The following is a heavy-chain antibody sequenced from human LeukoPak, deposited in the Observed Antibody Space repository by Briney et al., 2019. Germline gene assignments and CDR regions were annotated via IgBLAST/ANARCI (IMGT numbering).Heavy chain of an antibody. CDR2: INPNSGGT. J-gene: IGHJ6*02. CDR1: GYTFTGYY. CDR3: ARGLHLTGRYGMDV. Sequence: GASVKVSCKASGYTFTGYYMHWVRQAPGQGLEWMGWINPNSGGTNYAQKFQGRVTMTRDTSISTAYMELSRLRSDDPAVYYCARGLHLTGRYGMDVWGQGTTVTVSS. V-gene: IGHV1-2*02. D-gene: IGHD3-9*01.